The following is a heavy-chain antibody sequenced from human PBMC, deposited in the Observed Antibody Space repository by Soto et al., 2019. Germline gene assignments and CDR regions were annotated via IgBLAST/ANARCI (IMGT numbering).Heavy chain of an antibody. Sequence: PSETLSLTCSVYGGSSRAYHWSWIRQSPGEGLEWIGEFSYSGSLNYNPSLKRRVAVSLDTSTDHFPLTMTSVTAADTGVYFCAGGPRYWSFALWGRGTQVTVSS. J-gene: IGHJ2*01. D-gene: IGHD1-20*01. V-gene: IGHV4-34*01. CDR2: FSYSGSL. CDR1: GGSSRAYH. CDR3: AGGPRYWSFAL.